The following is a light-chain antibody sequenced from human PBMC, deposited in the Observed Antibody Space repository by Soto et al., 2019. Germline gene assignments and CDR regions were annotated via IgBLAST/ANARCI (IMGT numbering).Light chain of an antibody. J-gene: IGLJ3*02. V-gene: IGLV4-69*01. CDR1: SGHSSYA. CDR2: LNSDGSH. Sequence: QPVLTQSPSASASLGASVKLTCTLSSGHSSYAIAWHQQQPEKGPRYLMKLNSDGSHSKGDGIPGRFSGSSSGAERYLTISSLQSEDEADYYCQTWGTGLHWVFGGGTKLTVL. CDR3: QTWGTGLHWV.